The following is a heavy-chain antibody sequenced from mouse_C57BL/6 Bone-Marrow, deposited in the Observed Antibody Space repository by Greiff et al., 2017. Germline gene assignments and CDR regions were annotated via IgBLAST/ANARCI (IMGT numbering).Heavy chain of an antibody. V-gene: IGHV14-3*01. J-gene: IGHJ2*01. CDR2: IDPANGNT. CDR1: GFNIKNTY. CDR3: ASGYYGSSYFFDY. D-gene: IGHD1-1*01. Sequence: EVQLQQSVAELVRPGASVKLSCTASGFNIKNTYMHWVKQRPEQGLEWIGRIDPANGNTKYAPKFQGKATITADTSSNTAYLQLSSLTSEDTAIYYCASGYYGSSYFFDYWGQGTTLTVSS.